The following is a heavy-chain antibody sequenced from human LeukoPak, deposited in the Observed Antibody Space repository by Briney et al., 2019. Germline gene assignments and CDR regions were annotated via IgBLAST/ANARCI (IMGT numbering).Heavy chain of an antibody. Sequence: GSLRLSCAASGFTFSSYWMSWVRQAPGKGLEWVANIKQDGSEKYYVDSVKGRFTISRDNAKNSLYLQMSSLRAEDTAVYYCARLMVYAIRRYYYYGMDVWGQGTTVTVSS. V-gene: IGHV3-7*01. CDR2: IKQDGSEK. D-gene: IGHD2-8*01. CDR3: ARLMVYAIRRYYYYGMDV. CDR1: GFTFSSYW. J-gene: IGHJ6*02.